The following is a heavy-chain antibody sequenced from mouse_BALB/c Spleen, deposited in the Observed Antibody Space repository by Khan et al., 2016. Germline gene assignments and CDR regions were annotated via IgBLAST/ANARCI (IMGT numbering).Heavy chain of an antibody. CDR3: ARDGYYPYAMDY. J-gene: IGHJ4*01. D-gene: IGHD2-3*01. CDR2: IRNKANGYTT. CDR1: GFTFTDYY. V-gene: IGHV7-3*02. Sequence: EVELVESGGDLVQPGGSLRLSCATSGFTFTDYYMSWVRQPPGKALEWLGFIRNKANGYTTAYSASVKGRFTISSDNSQSILYLQMNTLRAEDSATYYCARDGYYPYAMDYWGQGTSVTVSS.